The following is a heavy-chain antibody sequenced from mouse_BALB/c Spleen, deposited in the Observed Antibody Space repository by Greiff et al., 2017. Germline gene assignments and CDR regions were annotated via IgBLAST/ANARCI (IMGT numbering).Heavy chain of an antibody. D-gene: IGHD2-4*01. Sequence: EVQRVESGGGLVQPGGSRKLSCAASGFTFSSFGMHWVRQAPEKGLEWVAYISSGSSTIYYADTVKGRFTISRDNPKNTLFLQMTSLRSEDTAMYYCARGGIYYDYDGFAYWGQGTLVTVSA. CDR2: ISSGSSTI. V-gene: IGHV5-17*02. CDR1: GFTFSSFG. J-gene: IGHJ3*01. CDR3: ARGGIYYDYDGFAY.